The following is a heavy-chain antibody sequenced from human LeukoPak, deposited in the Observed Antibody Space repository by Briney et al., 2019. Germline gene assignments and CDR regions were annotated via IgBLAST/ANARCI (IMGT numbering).Heavy chain of an antibody. D-gene: IGHD3-10*01. CDR3: ARASLYYYGSGSYYDFDH. CDR1: GASISSHY. J-gene: IGHJ4*02. CDR2: TYYSGST. V-gene: IGHV4-59*08. Sequence: SETLSLTCTVSGASISSHYWSWIRQPPGKGLEWIGNTYYSGSTNYNPSLKSRVTISVDRPKNQFSLKLSSVTAADTAIYYCARASLYYYGSGSYYDFDHWGQGTLVTVSS.